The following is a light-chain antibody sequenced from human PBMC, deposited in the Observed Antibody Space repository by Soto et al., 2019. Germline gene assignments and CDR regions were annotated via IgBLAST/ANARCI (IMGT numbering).Light chain of an antibody. CDR1: QSVSSSY. Sequence: EIVLTHSPGTLSLSPGERATLSCRASQSVSSSYLAWYQQKLGQAPRLLIYGASSRATGIPDRFSGSGSGTDFTLTISRLEPEDFAVYYCQQYGSSPLTFGGGTKVDIK. J-gene: IGKJ4*01. V-gene: IGKV3-20*01. CDR2: GAS. CDR3: QQYGSSPLT.